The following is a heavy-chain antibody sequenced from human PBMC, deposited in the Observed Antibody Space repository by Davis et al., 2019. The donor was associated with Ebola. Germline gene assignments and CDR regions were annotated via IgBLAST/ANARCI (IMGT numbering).Heavy chain of an antibody. Sequence: SETLSLTCAVYGGSFSGYYWSWIRQPPGKGLDWIGEINHSGSTNYNPSLTSRVTISVDTSKNQFSLKLSSVTAADTAVYYCARGGYFDYWGQGTLVTVSS. CDR3: ARGGYFDY. CDR1: GGSFSGYY. CDR2: INHSGST. V-gene: IGHV4-34*01. J-gene: IGHJ4*02.